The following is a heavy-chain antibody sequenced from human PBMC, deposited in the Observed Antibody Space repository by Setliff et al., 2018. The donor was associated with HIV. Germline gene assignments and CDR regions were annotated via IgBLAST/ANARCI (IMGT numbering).Heavy chain of an antibody. D-gene: IGHD5-12*01. CDR3: ARGDGYRGNDAYYDTGLDV. CDR2: INDNGST. J-gene: IGHJ6*02. Sequence: SETLSLTCAVYGGSFSGYYWSWIRQPPGKGLEWIGEINDNGSTNYNPSLKSRVTISVDTSKNHFSLKLSSVTAADTAVYYCARGDGYRGNDAYYDTGLDVWGQGITVTVSS. V-gene: IGHV4-34*01. CDR1: GGSFSGYY.